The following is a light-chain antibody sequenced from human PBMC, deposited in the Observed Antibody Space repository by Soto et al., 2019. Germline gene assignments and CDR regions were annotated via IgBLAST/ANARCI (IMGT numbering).Light chain of an antibody. CDR3: QQYNNCPIT. J-gene: IGKJ5*01. Sequence: IVMTQSPATLSVSPGEGATLSCRASHSVRSNLAWYYQKPGQAPRLLIYRASSRAAGIPDRFSGSGSETEFTLTISSLQAEDFAVYYCQQYNNCPITFGQGTRLEI. CDR2: RAS. CDR1: HSVRSN. V-gene: IGKV3-15*01.